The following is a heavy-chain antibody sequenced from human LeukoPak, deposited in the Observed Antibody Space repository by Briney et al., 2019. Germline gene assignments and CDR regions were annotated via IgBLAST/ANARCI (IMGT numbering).Heavy chain of an antibody. V-gene: IGHV4-34*01. J-gene: IGHJ4*02. CDR1: GGSFSNYY. Sequence: SETLSLTCAAYGGSFSNYYWSWIRQPPGKGLEWIGEINHTGSTNYNPSLRSRVTISVDTSKNQFSLRLSSATAADTAVYYCARGNLYYYDSSGYYFKFDYWGQGTLVTVSS. CDR3: ARGNLYYYDSSGYYFKFDY. D-gene: IGHD3-22*01. CDR2: INHTGST.